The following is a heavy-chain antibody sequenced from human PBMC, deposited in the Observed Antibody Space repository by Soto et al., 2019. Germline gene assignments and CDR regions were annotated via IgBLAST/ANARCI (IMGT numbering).Heavy chain of an antibody. J-gene: IGHJ3*02. V-gene: IGHV5-51*01. CDR1: GYSFTIYW. CDR2: IYPGDSDT. CDR3: AXLDYVWGSYRNQDAFDI. D-gene: IGHD3-16*02. Sequence: PGESLKISCKGSGYSFTIYWIGWVRQMPGKGLEWMGIIYPGDSDTRYSPSFQGQVTISADKSISTAYLQWSSLKASDTAMYYCAXLDYVWGSYRNQDAFDIWGQGTMVTVSS.